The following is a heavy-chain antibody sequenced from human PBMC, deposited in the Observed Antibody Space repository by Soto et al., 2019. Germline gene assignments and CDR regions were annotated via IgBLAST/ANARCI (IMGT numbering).Heavy chain of an antibody. D-gene: IGHD2-15*01. V-gene: IGHV3-23*01. CDR2: ISGTGGTT. Sequence: EVQLLESGGGLVQPGGSLRLSCAASGFPFSIYAMGWVRQAPGKGLECVSFISGTGGTTYYADSVKGRFTISRDNSRKTLYLQTNGQTHEDKAVYYCAKVHCRGGGYYSWDYYYYIDVWGKWTTVTVSS. CDR3: AKVHCRGGGYYSWDYYYYIDV. J-gene: IGHJ6*03. CDR1: GFPFSIYA.